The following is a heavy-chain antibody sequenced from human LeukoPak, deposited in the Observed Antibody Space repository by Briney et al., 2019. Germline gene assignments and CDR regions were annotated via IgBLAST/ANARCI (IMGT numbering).Heavy chain of an antibody. CDR3: ARVIRSGWEGELSD. D-gene: IGHD6-25*01. Sequence: GGSLRLSCAASGFTFSNYWMHWVRHAPGKGLVWVSRISSDGSSTNYAGSVKGRFTISRDNAKNTLYLQMNSLRAEDTAVYYCARVIRSGWEGELSDWGQGTLVTVSS. V-gene: IGHV3-74*01. CDR1: GFTFSNYW. CDR2: ISSDGSST. J-gene: IGHJ4*02.